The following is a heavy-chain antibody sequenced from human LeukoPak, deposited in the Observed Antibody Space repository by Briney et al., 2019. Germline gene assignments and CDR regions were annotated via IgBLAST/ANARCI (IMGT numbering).Heavy chain of an antibody. D-gene: IGHD3-10*01. Sequence: GASVKVSCKASGYTFTNYDIMWVRQATGQGPEWMGWMNSNSGDTGYAQKFQGRGTMTRDTSINTAYMELHSLTSEDTAVYYCARGRGGTVVPGYLDYWGQGTLVTISS. J-gene: IGHJ4*02. V-gene: IGHV1-8*01. CDR1: GYTFTNYD. CDR2: MNSNSGDT. CDR3: ARGRGGTVVPGYLDY.